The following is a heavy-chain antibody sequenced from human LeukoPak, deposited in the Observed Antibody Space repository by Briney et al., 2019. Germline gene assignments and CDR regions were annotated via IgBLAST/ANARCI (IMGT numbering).Heavy chain of an antibody. V-gene: IGHV4-38-2*02. J-gene: IGHJ4*02. CDR1: VYSIRSGYY. Sequence: SETLSLTRALSVYSIRSGYYWGWIRQPPGKGPKWIGSIYHSGSTYYNPSLKSRVTISVDTSKNQFSLKLSSVTAADTAVYYCARESSSGWTVGYWGQGTLVTVSS. CDR3: ARESSSGWTVGY. D-gene: IGHD6-19*01. CDR2: IYHSGST.